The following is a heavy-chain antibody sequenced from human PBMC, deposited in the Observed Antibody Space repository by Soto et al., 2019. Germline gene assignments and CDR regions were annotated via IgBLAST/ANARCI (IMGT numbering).Heavy chain of an antibody. CDR1: GGTFSSYA. D-gene: IGHD3-22*01. Sequence: SVKVSCKASGGTFSSYAISWVRQAPGQGLEWMGGIIPIFGTANYAQKFXXRVTITADESTSTAYMELSSLRSEDTAVYYCARGGVLSYYDSSGFPTPFDYWG. CDR3: ARGGVLSYYDSSGFPTPFDY. CDR2: IIPIFGTA. V-gene: IGHV1-69*13. J-gene: IGHJ4*01.